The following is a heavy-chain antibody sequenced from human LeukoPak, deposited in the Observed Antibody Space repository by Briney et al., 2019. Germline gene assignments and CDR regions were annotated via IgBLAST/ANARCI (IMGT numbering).Heavy chain of an antibody. J-gene: IGHJ5*02. D-gene: IGHD5-18*01. V-gene: IGHV3-23*01. Sequence: GGSLRLSCAASGFTFSNYAMSWVRQAPGKGLEWVSAISGSGGSTYYADSVEGRFTISRDNAKNSLYLQMNSLRAEDTAIYYCARETGVYNYGYEGWFDPWGQGTLVTVSS. CDR3: ARETGVYNYGYEGWFDP. CDR2: ISGSGGST. CDR1: GFTFSNYA.